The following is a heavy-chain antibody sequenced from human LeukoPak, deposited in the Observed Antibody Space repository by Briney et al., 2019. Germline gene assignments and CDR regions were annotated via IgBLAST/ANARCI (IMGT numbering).Heavy chain of an antibody. V-gene: IGHV3-7*01. CDR3: AREKTIGVVPAAMRVMDV. D-gene: IGHD2-2*01. CDR1: GFTFSSYW. CDR2: IKQDGSEK. Sequence: GGSLRLSCAASGFTFSSYWMSWVRQAPGKGLEWVANIKQDGSEKYYVDSVKGRFTISRDNAKNSLYLQMNSLRAEDTAVYYCAREKTIGVVPAAMRVMDVWGKGTTVTVSS. J-gene: IGHJ6*03.